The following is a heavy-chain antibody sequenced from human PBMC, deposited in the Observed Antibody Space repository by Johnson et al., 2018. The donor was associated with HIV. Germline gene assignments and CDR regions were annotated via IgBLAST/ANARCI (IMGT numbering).Heavy chain of an antibody. J-gene: IGHJ3*02. Sequence: QVQLVESGGGVVQPGRSLRLSCAASGFTFSSYAMHWVRQAPGKGLEWVAVISYDGSNKYYADSVKGRFTISRDNSKNTLYLQMNSLRAEDTAVYYCARDRGIAARPFRYACYIWGQGTMVTVSS. CDR2: ISYDGSNK. D-gene: IGHD6-6*01. CDR3: ARDRGIAARPFRYACYI. V-gene: IGHV3-30*04. CDR1: GFTFSSYA.